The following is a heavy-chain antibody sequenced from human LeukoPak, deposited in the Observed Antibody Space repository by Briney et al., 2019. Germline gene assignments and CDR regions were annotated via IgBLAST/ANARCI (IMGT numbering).Heavy chain of an antibody. CDR2: IYYSGST. CDR3: ATEVTMVRGVIIRGVGVY. CDR1: GGSISSSSYY. V-gene: IGHV4-39*01. D-gene: IGHD3-10*01. J-gene: IGHJ4*02. Sequence: SETLSLTCTVSGGSISSSSYYWGWIRQLPGKGLEWIGSIYYSGSTYYNPSLKSRVTISVDTSKNQFSLKLSSVTAADTAVYYCATEVTMVRGVIIRGVGVYWGQGTLVTVSS.